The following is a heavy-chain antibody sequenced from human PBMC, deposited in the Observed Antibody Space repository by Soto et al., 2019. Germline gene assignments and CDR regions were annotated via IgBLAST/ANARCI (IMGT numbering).Heavy chain of an antibody. V-gene: IGHV3-23*01. CDR1: GFTFSSYA. Sequence: GGSLRLSCAASGFTFSSYAMSWVRQAPGKGLEWVSAISGSGGSTYYADSVKGRFTISRDNSKNTLYLQMNSLRAEDTAVYYCAKDWGYSSSWHLTRNSYGMDVWGQGTTVTV. D-gene: IGHD6-13*01. J-gene: IGHJ6*02. CDR3: AKDWGYSSSWHLTRNSYGMDV. CDR2: ISGSGGST.